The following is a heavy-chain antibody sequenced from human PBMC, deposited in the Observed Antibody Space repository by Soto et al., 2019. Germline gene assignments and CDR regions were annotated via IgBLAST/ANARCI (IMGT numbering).Heavy chain of an antibody. CDR3: ARDLDRGPGYYYDSSGYYSSPEYFQH. CDR2: ISAYNGNT. D-gene: IGHD3-22*01. Sequence: ASLKVSCKASGYTFTSYGISWVRQAPGQGLELMGWISAYNGNTNYAQKLQGRVTMTTDTSTSTAYMELRSLRSDDTAVDYCARDLDRGPGYYYDSSGYYSSPEYFQHWGQGTLVIVSS. CDR1: GYTFTSYG. V-gene: IGHV1-18*01. J-gene: IGHJ1*01.